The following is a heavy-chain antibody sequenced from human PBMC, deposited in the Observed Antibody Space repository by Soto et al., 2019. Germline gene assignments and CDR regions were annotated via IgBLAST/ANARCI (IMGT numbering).Heavy chain of an antibody. CDR3: ARGGDYSSSADDDYGMDV. CDR2: ISAYNGNK. Sequence: ASVKVSCKASGYTFIRSGVNWVRQAPGQGLEWMGWISAYNGNKNYAQKLQGRVTLTTDTSTSTAYMELRSLRSDDTAVYYCARGGDYSSSADDDYGMDVWGQGTTVTVSS. D-gene: IGHD6-6*01. J-gene: IGHJ6*02. V-gene: IGHV1-18*01. CDR1: GYTFIRSG.